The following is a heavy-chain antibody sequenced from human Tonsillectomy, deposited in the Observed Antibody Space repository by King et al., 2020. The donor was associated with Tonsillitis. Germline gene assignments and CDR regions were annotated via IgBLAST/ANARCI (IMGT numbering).Heavy chain of an antibody. CDR3: AKPRPGSKESCGFDY. CDR1: GFTFSSYG. Sequence: VQLVESGGGVVQPGGSLRLSCAASGFTFSSYGMYWVRQAPGKGLQWVAYMRYDGRIEYYADSVKGRFTISRDNSKNTVHLQMISLRPEDTGVYFCAKPRPGSKESCGFDYWGQGTQVTVSS. J-gene: IGHJ4*02. V-gene: IGHV3-30*02. D-gene: IGHD1-26*01. CDR2: MRYDGRIE.